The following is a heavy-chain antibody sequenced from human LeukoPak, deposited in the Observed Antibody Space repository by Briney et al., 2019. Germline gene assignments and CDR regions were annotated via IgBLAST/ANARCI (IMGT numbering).Heavy chain of an antibody. CDR1: GGSISSYY. Sequence: PSETLSLTCTVSGGSISSYYWSWIRQPPGKGLEWIGEINHSGSTNYNPSLKSRVTISVDTSKNQFSLKLSSVTAADTAVYYCARGYDFWSGYHLDYWGQGTLVTVSS. V-gene: IGHV4-34*01. J-gene: IGHJ4*02. D-gene: IGHD3-3*01. CDR3: ARGYDFWSGYHLDY. CDR2: INHSGST.